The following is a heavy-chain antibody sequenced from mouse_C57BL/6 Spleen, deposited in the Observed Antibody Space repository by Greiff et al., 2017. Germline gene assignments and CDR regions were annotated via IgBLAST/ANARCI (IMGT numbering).Heavy chain of an antibody. CDR3: ARDKGGYYAMDY. Sequence: EVQLQQSGPGLVKPSQSLSLTCSVTGYSITSGYYWNWIRQFPGNKLEWMGYISYDGSNNYNPTLKNRISITRDTSKNQFFLKLKSVTTEDTATYYCARDKGGYYAMDYWGQGTSVTVSS. CDR2: ISYDGSN. CDR1: GYSITSGYY. V-gene: IGHV3-6*01. J-gene: IGHJ4*01.